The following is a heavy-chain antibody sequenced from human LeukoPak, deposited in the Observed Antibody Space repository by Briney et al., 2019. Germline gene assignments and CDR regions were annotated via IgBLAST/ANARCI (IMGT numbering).Heavy chain of an antibody. CDR1: GDSIDSYY. CDR3: AGRSARYFDS. J-gene: IGHJ4*02. CDR2: VFYSGPT. Sequence: SETLSLSCTVSGDSIDSYYWSWIRQPPGEGLQWIGYVFYSGPTNYDASLKSRVAISVDRSKNQFSLKLTSVSAADTAVYYCAGRSARYFDSWGQGTPVTVSS. D-gene: IGHD1-26*01. V-gene: IGHV4-59*01.